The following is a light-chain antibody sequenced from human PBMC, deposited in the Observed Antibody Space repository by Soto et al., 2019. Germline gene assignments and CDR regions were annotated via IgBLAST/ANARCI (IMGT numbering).Light chain of an antibody. Sequence: QSALTQPASVSGSPGQSITISCTGTSSDVGSYNLVSWYQQHPGKAPKLMIYEGSKRPSGVSNRFSGSKSGNTASLTISGLQAEDAADYYCCSYAGSSTCWVFGGGTKVTVL. CDR1: SSDVGSYNL. J-gene: IGLJ3*02. CDR3: CSYAGSSTCWV. V-gene: IGLV2-23*01. CDR2: EGS.